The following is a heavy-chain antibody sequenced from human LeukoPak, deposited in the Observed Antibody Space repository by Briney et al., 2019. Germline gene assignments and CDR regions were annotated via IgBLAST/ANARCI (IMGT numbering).Heavy chain of an antibody. CDR2: ISGSGDNT. CDR3: AKGSYYDSSGSFYFDY. V-gene: IGHV3-23*01. CDR1: GFAFSSYA. D-gene: IGHD3-22*01. J-gene: IGHJ4*02. Sequence: GGSLRLSCTASGFAFSSYAMSWVRQAPGKGLEWISGISGSGDNTYYADSVKGRFTISRDNSKNTLYVQVNSLGTEDTAAYYCAKGSYYDSSGSFYFDYWGQGTLVTVSS.